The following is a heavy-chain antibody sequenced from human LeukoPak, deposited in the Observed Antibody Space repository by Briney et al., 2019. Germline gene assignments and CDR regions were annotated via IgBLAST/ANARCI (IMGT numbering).Heavy chain of an antibody. V-gene: IGHV3-23*01. CDR1: GFTFSDAW. CDR2: ISGGGGST. D-gene: IGHD1-26*01. J-gene: IGHJ4*02. Sequence: GGSLRLSCAASGFTFSDAWISWVRQAPGKGLEWVSTISGGGGSTYYADSVKGRFTISRDNSKNTLYLQVNSLRAEDTAVYYCAKGGKWDVTPFDYWGQGTLVTVSS. CDR3: AKGGKWDVTPFDY.